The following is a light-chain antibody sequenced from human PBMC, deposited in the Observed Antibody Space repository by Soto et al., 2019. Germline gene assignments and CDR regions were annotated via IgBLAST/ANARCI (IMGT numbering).Light chain of an antibody. Sequence: DIPMTQSPSSLSASVGDRVTITCRTSQSVGTYLNWYQHKPGKTPNLLICAASSLQRGVPSRFTGSGSGTTFTLTVSSLQPEDFATYYCQQSFTSPITFGQGTRLEIK. V-gene: IGKV1-39*01. CDR2: AAS. CDR1: QSVGTY. J-gene: IGKJ5*01. CDR3: QQSFTSPIT.